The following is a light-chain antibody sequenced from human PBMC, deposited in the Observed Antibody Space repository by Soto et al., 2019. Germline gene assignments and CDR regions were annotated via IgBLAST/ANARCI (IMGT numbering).Light chain of an antibody. CDR3: QQYGGSPLFT. CDR2: GAS. J-gene: IGKJ3*01. V-gene: IGKV3-20*01. CDR1: QGVTPAY. Sequence: EIVLTQSPGTLSLSPGERATLSCRASQGVTPAYLAWYQHKPGQAPSLLIYGASKRATGIPDRFSGSGSGTDFTLTISRLEPEDFAVYSCQQYGGSPLFTFGPGTRVDFK.